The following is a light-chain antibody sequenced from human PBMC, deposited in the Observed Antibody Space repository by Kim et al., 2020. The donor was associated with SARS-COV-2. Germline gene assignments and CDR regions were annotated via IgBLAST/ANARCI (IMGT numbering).Light chain of an antibody. CDR2: DAS. CDR1: QSVSSS. Sequence: EIVLTQSPDTLSLSPGEGATLSCRASQSVSSSLAWFQQKPGQAPRLLIYDASHRATGIPARFSGSGSGTDFTLTISTLEPEDFAVYYCQQRHNWPLTFGGGTNVEIK. V-gene: IGKV3-11*01. J-gene: IGKJ4*01. CDR3: QQRHNWPLT.